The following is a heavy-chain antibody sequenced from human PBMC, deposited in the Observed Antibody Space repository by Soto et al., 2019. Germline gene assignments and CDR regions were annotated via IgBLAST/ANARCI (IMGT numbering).Heavy chain of an antibody. D-gene: IGHD2-21*01. V-gene: IGHV2-5*02. J-gene: IGHJ5*02. CDR2: IYWDNDR. Sequence: QITLKESGPTLVEPTQTLTLTCSFSGFSLSSSGVGVGWLRQAPGKALECLGIIYWDNDRRYNPSLKKRLTLTKXXPXNXXLPTMTYMEPVDTAAYYCAHRVRYSSYWDVGWFDTWGQGTLVTVS. CDR1: GFSLSSSGVG. CDR3: AHRVRYSSYWDVGWFDT.